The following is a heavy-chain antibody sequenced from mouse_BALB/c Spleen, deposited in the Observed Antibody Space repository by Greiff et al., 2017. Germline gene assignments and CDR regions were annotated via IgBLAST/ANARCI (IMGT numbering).Heavy chain of an antibody. Sequence: VQLQQSGAELAKPGASVKMSCKASGYTFTSYWMHWVKQRPGQGLEWIGYINPSTGYTEYNQKFKDKATLTADKSSSTAYMQLSSLTSEDSAVYYCAPTRGSSYDYAMDYWGQGTSVTVSS. D-gene: IGHD1-1*01. V-gene: IGHV1-7*01. J-gene: IGHJ4*01. CDR1: GYTFTSYW. CDR2: INPSTGYT. CDR3: APTRGSSYDYAMDY.